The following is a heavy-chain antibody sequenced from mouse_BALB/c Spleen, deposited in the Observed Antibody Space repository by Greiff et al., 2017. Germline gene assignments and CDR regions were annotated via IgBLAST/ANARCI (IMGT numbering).Heavy chain of an antibody. CDR2: ISSGGST. J-gene: IGHJ4*01. CDR1: GFTFSSYA. D-gene: IGHD1-2*01. V-gene: IGHV5-6-5*01. Sequence: EVKVEESGGGLVKPGGSLKLSCAASGFTFSSYAMSWVRQTPEKRLEWVASISSGGSTYYPDSVKGRFTISRDNARNILYLQMSSLRSEDTAMYYCARDLIHYYGYGENAMDYWGQGTSVTVSS. CDR3: ARDLIHYYGYGENAMDY.